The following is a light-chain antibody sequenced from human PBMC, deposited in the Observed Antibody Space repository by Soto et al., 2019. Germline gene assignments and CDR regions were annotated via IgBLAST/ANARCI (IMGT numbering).Light chain of an antibody. CDR1: QSISSNY. V-gene: IGKV3-20*01. J-gene: IGKJ3*01. CDR2: GAS. Sequence: ESVLTQSPGTLSLSPGERATLSCMASQSISSNYLAWYQQRPGQAPRLLIFGASYRATGIPDRFSGSGSGTDFTLTISRLEPEDFAVYYCQQYSSSPPEFTFGPGTRVDSK. CDR3: QQYSSSPPEFT.